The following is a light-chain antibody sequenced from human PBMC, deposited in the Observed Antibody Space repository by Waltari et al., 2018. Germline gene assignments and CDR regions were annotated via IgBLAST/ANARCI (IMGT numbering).Light chain of an antibody. Sequence: DIQMTQSPPTLSASVGDRVTITCRASQSISSWLDWYQQKPGKAPKLLIYKASSLESGVPSRFSGSGSGTAVTLTISSLQPDDFATYYCQQYYSYSSTFGQGTKVEIK. V-gene: IGKV1-5*03. CDR1: QSISSW. CDR3: QQYYSYSST. J-gene: IGKJ1*01. CDR2: KAS.